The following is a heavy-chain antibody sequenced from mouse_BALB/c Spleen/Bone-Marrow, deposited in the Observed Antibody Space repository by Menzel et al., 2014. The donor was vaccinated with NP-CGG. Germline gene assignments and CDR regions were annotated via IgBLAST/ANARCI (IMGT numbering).Heavy chain of an antibody. CDR2: ISSGSSTI. J-gene: IGHJ2*01. Sequence: DVMLVESGGGLVQPGGSRKLSCAASGFTFSSFGMHWVRQAPEKGLEWVAYISSGSSTIFYADTVKGRFTVSRDNPKNALMQQMTSIRAGDTAMYCGRRGGNWGDFDSGGQGTTLTVSS. D-gene: IGHD4-1*01. CDR1: GFTFSSFG. V-gene: IGHV5-17*02. CDR3: RRGGNWGDFDS.